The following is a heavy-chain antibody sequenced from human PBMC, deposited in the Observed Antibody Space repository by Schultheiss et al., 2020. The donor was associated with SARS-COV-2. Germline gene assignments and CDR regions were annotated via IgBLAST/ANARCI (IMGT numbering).Heavy chain of an antibody. V-gene: IGHV4-34*01. J-gene: IGHJ4*02. Sequence: SQTLSLTCAVYGGSFSGYYWSWIRQPPGKGLEWIGEINHSGSTYYNPSLKSRVTISVDTSKNQFSLKLSSVTAADTAVYYCARVGVGATTSDYWGQGTLVTVSS. CDR1: GGSFSGYY. D-gene: IGHD1-26*01. CDR2: INHSGST. CDR3: ARVGVGATTSDY.